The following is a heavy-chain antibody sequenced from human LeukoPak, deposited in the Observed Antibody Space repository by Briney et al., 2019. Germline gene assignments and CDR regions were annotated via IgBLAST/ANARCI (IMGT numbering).Heavy chain of an antibody. CDR1: GDSISDYF. Sequence: SETLSLTCTVSGDSISDYFCTWIRQPPGKGLEWIGYISYSGSTHYNPSLKSRVTMSVDTSKNQFSLKLRSVTAADTAVYYCARVPRIEAGATGDWFDPWGQGTVVTVSS. D-gene: IGHD6-13*01. CDR2: ISYSGST. CDR3: ARVPRIEAGATGDWFDP. J-gene: IGHJ5*02. V-gene: IGHV4-59*01.